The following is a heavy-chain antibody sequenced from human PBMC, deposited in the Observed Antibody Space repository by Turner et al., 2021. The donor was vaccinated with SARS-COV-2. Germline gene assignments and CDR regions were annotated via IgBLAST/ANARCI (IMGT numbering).Heavy chain of an antibody. J-gene: IGHJ5*02. V-gene: IGHV3-23*01. CDR3: AKDESWGCGVFS. D-gene: IGHD7-27*01. Sequence: DSVKGRFTISRDNTKNTLFLQMNSLRADDTAIYYCAKDESWGCGVFSWGQGTLVTVSS.